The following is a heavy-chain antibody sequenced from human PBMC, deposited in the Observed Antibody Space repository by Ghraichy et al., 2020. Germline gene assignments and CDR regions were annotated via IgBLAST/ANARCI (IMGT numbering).Heavy chain of an antibody. J-gene: IGHJ6*02. V-gene: IGHV7-4-1*02. CDR1: GHTLTNYG. Sequence: ASVKVSCKASGHTLTNYGINWVRQAPGQGLEWMGWINTNTGDPTYAQAFTGRFVISLDTSVSTAYLEINSLSPEDTALYFCARQYNWGGQYSYGMDVWGQGTTVTVSS. D-gene: IGHD1-20*01. CDR2: INTNTGDP. CDR3: ARQYNWGGQYSYGMDV.